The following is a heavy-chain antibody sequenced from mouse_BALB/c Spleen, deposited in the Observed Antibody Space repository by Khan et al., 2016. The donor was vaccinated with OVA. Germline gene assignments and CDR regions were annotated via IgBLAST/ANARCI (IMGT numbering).Heavy chain of an antibody. Sequence: EVQLQESGPGLVKPSQSLSLTCTVTGYSITSGYAWNWIRQFPGNKLEWMGYISYSGGTCYNPSLKSRISITRDTSKNQFFLQLNSVTTEDTATYYCARGNYYGYYFDYWGQGTTLTGSS. V-gene: IGHV3-2*02. CDR1: GYSITSGYA. CDR3: ARGNYYGYYFDY. CDR2: ISYSGGT. D-gene: IGHD1-1*01. J-gene: IGHJ2*01.